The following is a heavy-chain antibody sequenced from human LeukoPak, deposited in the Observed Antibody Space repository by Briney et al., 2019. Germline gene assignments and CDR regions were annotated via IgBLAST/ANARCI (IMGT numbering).Heavy chain of an antibody. CDR1: GYTFTGYY. Sequence: ASVTVSCKVSGYTFTGYYIHWVRQAPGQGLEWMGWINPTSGGTNYAQKFQGRVTMTRDTSISTAYMELSRLRSDDTAVYSCARGVTARGFYYYMDIWGRGTTVTISS. CDR2: INPTSGGT. J-gene: IGHJ6*03. D-gene: IGHD2-21*02. V-gene: IGHV1-2*02. CDR3: ARGVTARGFYYYMDI.